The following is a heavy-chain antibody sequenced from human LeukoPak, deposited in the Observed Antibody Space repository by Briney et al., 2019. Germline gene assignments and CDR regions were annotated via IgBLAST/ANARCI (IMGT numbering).Heavy chain of an antibody. CDR1: GYTFPGYY. Sequence: GASVNVSCQASGYTFPGYYMHWVRQAPGHGVEWMGWINPNSGGTNYAQKFQGRVTMTRDTSISTAYMELSRLRSDDTAVYYCARVMLGSYYSDAFDIWGQGTMVTVSS. D-gene: IGHD1-26*01. J-gene: IGHJ3*02. CDR2: INPNSGGT. V-gene: IGHV1-2*02. CDR3: ARVMLGSYYSDAFDI.